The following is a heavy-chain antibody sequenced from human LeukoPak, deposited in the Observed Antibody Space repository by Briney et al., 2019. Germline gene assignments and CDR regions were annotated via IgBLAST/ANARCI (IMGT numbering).Heavy chain of an antibody. J-gene: IGHJ5*02. Sequence: SLTLSLTCTVSGGSISSADYYWSWIRQPPGKGLEWIGYISYSGSTYYNASLKSRVTMSLDTSKNQFSLKLSSVTAADTAVYYCARQIVTTISGFDPWGQGTLLTVSS. CDR2: ISYSGST. D-gene: IGHD5-12*01. CDR1: GGSISSADYY. V-gene: IGHV4-30-4*08. CDR3: ARQIVTTISGFDP.